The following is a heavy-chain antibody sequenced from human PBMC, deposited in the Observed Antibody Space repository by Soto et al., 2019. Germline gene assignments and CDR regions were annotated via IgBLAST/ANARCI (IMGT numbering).Heavy chain of an antibody. CDR2: ITPNNGDT. J-gene: IGHJ4*02. V-gene: IGHV1-18*01. Sequence: QVQLLQSGAEVKKPGASVKVSCKPSGYTFVTFGIGWVRQAPGQGLEWMGWITPNNGDTNYAQRLQGRVTMTTDTSTSTSYLVVRRLRSDDTAVYYCARVAPCSGGLCYSRPLDYWGQGTLVTVSS. CDR1: GYTFVTFG. D-gene: IGHD2-15*01. CDR3: ARVAPCSGGLCYSRPLDY.